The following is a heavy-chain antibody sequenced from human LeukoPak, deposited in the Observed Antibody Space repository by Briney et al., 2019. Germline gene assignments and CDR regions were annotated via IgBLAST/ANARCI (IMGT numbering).Heavy chain of an antibody. CDR2: INPSGGST. V-gene: IGHV1-46*01. J-gene: IGHJ4*02. CDR3: ARTRGYYFDY. Sequence: GASVRVSCKASGYSFTNHYMHWVRQAPGQGLEWMGMINPSGGSTTYAQKFQGRVTMTRDMSTSTVYMELSSLTSEDTAVYYCARTRGYYFDYWGQGTLVTVSS. CDR1: GYSFTNHY.